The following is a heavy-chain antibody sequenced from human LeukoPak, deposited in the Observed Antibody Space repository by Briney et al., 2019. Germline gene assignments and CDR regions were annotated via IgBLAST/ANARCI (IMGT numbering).Heavy chain of an antibody. CDR1: GYTFTSYD. CDR2: MNPNSGNT. V-gene: IGHV1-8*03. CDR3: ASLTATHARSDAFDI. Sequence: ALVKVSCKASGYTFTSYDINWVRQATGQGLEWMGWMNPNSGNTGYAQKFQGRVTITRNTSISTAYMELSSLRSEDTAVYYCASLTATHARSDAFDIWGQGTMVTVSS. D-gene: IGHD5-18*01. J-gene: IGHJ3*02.